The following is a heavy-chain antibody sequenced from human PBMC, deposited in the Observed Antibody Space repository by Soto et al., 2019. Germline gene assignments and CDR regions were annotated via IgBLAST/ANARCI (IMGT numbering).Heavy chain of an antibody. CDR2: ISAYNGNT. D-gene: IGHD4-17*01. Sequence: QVQLVQSGAEVKKPGASVKVSCKASGYTFTSYGISWVRQAPGQGLEWMGWISAYNGNTNYAQKLQGRVTMTTDTSSSSENVRLTSPKSDDTAVYYCARDPPSTYSDYVYNWFGPWGQGTLVSVSA. V-gene: IGHV1-18*01. J-gene: IGHJ5*02. CDR1: GYTFTSYG. CDR3: ARDPPSTYSDYVYNWFGP.